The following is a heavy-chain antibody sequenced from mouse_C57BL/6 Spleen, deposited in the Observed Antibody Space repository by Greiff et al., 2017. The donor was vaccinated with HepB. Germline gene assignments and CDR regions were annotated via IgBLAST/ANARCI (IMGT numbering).Heavy chain of an antibody. CDR2: IDPEDGDT. CDR3: TTYRYYGSSSFAY. CDR1: GFNIKDYY. J-gene: IGHJ3*01. D-gene: IGHD1-1*01. Sequence: EVQLQQSGAELVRPGASVKLSCTASGFNIKDYYMHWVKQRPEQGLEWIGRIDPEDGDTEYAPKFQGKATMTADTSSNTAYLQLSSLTSEDTAVYYCTTYRYYGSSSFAYWGQGTLVTVSA. V-gene: IGHV14-1*01.